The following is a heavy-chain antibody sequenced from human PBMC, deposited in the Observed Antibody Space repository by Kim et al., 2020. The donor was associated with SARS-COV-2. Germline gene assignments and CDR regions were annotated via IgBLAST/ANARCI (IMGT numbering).Heavy chain of an antibody. J-gene: IGHJ4*02. V-gene: IGHV3-30-3*01. CDR1: GFTFTNYA. D-gene: IGHD6-13*01. CDR2: ISFGGSDK. Sequence: GGSLRLSCAASGFTFTNYAMYWVRQAPGKGLEWVSFISFGGSDKYYADSVKGRFTISRDNSHNTLYLQMNSLRIEDTAVYYCARGYSSSSAFDYWGQGPL. CDR3: ARGYSSSSAFDY.